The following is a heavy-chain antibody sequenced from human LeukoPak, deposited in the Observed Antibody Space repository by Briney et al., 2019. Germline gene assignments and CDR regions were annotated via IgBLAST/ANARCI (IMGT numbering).Heavy chain of an antibody. D-gene: IGHD5-12*01. CDR3: ARDPIDGYSGFRGVDY. Sequence: SETLSLTCTVSGGSMSSSSYYWGWIRQPPGKGLEWIGSIYYSGTTYYNPSLKSRVTISVDTSKNQFSLRLSSVTAADTAVYYCARDPIDGYSGFRGVDYWGQGTLVTVSS. J-gene: IGHJ4*02. V-gene: IGHV4-39*07. CDR1: GGSMSSSSYY. CDR2: IYYSGTT.